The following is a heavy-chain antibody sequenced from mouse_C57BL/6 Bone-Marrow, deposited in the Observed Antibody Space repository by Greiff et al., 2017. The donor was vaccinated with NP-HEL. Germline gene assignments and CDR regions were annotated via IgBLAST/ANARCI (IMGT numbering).Heavy chain of an antibody. CDR1: GYTFTSYW. J-gene: IGHJ3*01. Sequence: QVQLQQPGAELVKPGASVKLSCKASGYTFTSYWMHWVKQRPGQGLEWIGMIHPNSGSTNYNEKFKSKATLTVDNSSSTAYMQLSSLTSEDSAVYYCASYGNYKAYWGQGTLVTVSA. D-gene: IGHD2-1*01. CDR3: ASYGNYKAY. V-gene: IGHV1-64*01. CDR2: IHPNSGST.